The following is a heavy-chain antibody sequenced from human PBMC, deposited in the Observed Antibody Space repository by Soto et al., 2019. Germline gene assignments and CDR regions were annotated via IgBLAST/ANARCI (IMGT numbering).Heavy chain of an antibody. CDR2: IIPILGIA. CDR3: ASTIRAQYGDYGDAFDI. J-gene: IGHJ3*02. D-gene: IGHD4-17*01. V-gene: IGHV1-69*02. CDR1: GCTFSSYT. Sequence: QGQLVQSGAEVKKPGSSVKVSCKASGCTFSSYTISWVRQAPGQGLEWMGRIIPILGIANYAQKFQGRDTITADKSTSTAYMELSSLRSDDTAVYYCASTIRAQYGDYGDAFDIWGQGTMVTVSS.